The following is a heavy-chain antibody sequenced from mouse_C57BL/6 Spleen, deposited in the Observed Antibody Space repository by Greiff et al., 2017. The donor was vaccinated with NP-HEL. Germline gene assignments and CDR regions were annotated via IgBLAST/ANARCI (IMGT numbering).Heavy chain of an antibody. CDR1: GYSITSGYY. Sequence: EVQLQESGPGLVKPSQSLSLTCPVTGYSITSGYYWNWIRQFPGNTLEWMGYLSYNGSNNYNPSLKNRISTTRDTSQNQLFLKLKSVTTEDTATYYCAGIYYEYDGFAYWGQGTLVTVSA. CDR3: AGIYYEYDGFAY. CDR2: LSYNGSN. J-gene: IGHJ3*01. D-gene: IGHD2-4*01. V-gene: IGHV3-6*01.